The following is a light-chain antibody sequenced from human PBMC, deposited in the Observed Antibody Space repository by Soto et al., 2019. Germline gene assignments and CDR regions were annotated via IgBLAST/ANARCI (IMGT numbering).Light chain of an antibody. CDR3: QQYKDWPPIT. CDR2: GAS. Sequence: EMAMTQSPVTLSASPGERVTLSCRASQSVNINLAWYQQRPGQAPRVLIYGASNRASGIPDRFSGSGSGTDFTLTLSSLEPDDFALYYCQQYKDWPPITFGGGTREEIK. V-gene: IGKV3D-15*01. CDR1: QSVNIN. J-gene: IGKJ4*01.